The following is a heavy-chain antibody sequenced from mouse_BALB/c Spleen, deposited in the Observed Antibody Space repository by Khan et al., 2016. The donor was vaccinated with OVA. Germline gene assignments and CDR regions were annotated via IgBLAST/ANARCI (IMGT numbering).Heavy chain of an antibody. CDR3: ARSYGRWTMDY. D-gene: IGHD1-1*01. Sequence: VQLKESGPSLVKPSQTLSLTCSVTGDSITSGFWNWIRKFPGNKFEYMGYVTYSGNTYYNPSLKSRISITRDTSKSQYYLQLNSVTTEDTATYLCARSYGRWTMDYWGQGTSVTVSS. V-gene: IGHV3-8*02. CDR2: VTYSGNT. CDR1: GDSITSGF. J-gene: IGHJ4*01.